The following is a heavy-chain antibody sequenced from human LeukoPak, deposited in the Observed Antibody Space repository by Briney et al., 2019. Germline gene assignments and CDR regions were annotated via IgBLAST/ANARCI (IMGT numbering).Heavy chain of an antibody. CDR2: INYDGSEK. V-gene: IGHV3-7*01. Sequence: GGSLRLSCEASGLTLSSDWMTWVRQAPGKGLEWVANINYDGSEKHYVGSVEGRFTISRDNAKNSLYLQMSSLRAEDTAVYYCARDASHYDSSGYYDDFDIWGQGTMVTVSS. J-gene: IGHJ3*02. CDR3: ARDASHYDSSGYYDDFDI. D-gene: IGHD3-22*01. CDR1: GLTLSSDW.